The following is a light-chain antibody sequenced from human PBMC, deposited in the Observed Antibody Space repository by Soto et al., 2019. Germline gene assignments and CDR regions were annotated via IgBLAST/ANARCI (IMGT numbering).Light chain of an antibody. CDR2: GVY. CDR3: TSYTSSTPFYV. V-gene: IGLV2-14*03. CDR1: RTDFDGYDY. Sequence: QSVLTLPASVSGSPGQSIAISCTGVRTDFDGYDYVSWYQQHPGQAPQLIIYGVYNRPSGVSHRFSGSKSGDTASLTISGLQAEDEADYYCTSYTSSTPFYVFGTGTKSPS. J-gene: IGLJ1*01.